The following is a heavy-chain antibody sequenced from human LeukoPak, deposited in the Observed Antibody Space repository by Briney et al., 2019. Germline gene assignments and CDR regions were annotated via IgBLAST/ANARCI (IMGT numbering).Heavy chain of an antibody. Sequence: GSSVKVSCKASGGTFTIYAISWVRQAPGQGLEWMGGIIPIFGTANYAQKFQGRVTITADESTSTAYMELSSLRSEDTAVYYCARSLAAAGKRDYFDYWGQGTLVTVSS. CDR1: GGTFTIYA. J-gene: IGHJ4*02. CDR2: IIPIFGTA. CDR3: ARSLAAAGKRDYFDY. D-gene: IGHD6-13*01. V-gene: IGHV1-69*01.